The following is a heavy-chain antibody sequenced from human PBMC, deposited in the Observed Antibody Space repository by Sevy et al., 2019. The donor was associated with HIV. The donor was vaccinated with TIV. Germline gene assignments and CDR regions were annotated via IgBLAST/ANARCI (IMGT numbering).Heavy chain of an antibody. CDR3: ARGDYMTTANFDY. J-gene: IGHJ4*02. CDR1: GGSISSGGYY. V-gene: IGHV4-31*03. CDR2: IYYSGST. D-gene: IGHD4-17*01. Sequence: SETLSLTCTVSGGSISSGGYYWSWIRQHPGKCLEWIGYIYYSGSTYYNPSLKSRVTISVDTSKNQFSLKLSSVTAADTAVYYCARGDYMTTANFDYWGQGTLVTVSS.